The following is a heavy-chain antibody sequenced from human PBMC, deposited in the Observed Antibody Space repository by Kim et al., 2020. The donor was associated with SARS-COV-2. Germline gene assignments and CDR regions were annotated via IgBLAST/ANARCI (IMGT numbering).Heavy chain of an antibody. CDR2: ISYDGSNK. Sequence: GGSLRLSCAASGFTFSSYAMHWVRQAPGKGLEWVAVISYDGSNKYYADSVKGRFTISRDNSKNTLYLQMNSLRAEDTAVYYCAREADIVVVPAATTYFDYWGQGTLVTVSS. CDR1: GFTFSSYA. CDR3: AREADIVVVPAATTYFDY. D-gene: IGHD2-2*01. V-gene: IGHV3-30-3*01. J-gene: IGHJ4*02.